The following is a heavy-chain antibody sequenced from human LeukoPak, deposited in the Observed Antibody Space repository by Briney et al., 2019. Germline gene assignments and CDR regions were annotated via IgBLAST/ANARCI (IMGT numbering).Heavy chain of an antibody. CDR3: ARVPYSSSSEDY. CDR2: ISSSGSTI. J-gene: IGHJ4*02. Sequence: GGSLRLSCAASGFTFSSYEMNWVRQAPGKGLEWVSYISSSGSTIYYADSVEGRFTISRDNAKNSLYLQMNSLRAEDTAVYYCARVPYSSSSEDYWGQGTLVTVSS. V-gene: IGHV3-48*03. CDR1: GFTFSSYE. D-gene: IGHD6-6*01.